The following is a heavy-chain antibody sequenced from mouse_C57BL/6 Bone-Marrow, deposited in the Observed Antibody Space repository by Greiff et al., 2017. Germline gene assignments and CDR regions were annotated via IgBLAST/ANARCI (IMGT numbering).Heavy chain of an antibody. Sequence: EVKVVESGGGLVKPGGSLKLSCAASGFTFSDYGMHWVRQAPEKGLEWVAYISSGSSTIYYADTVKGRFTISRDNAKNTLFLQMTSLRSEDTAMYYCARRDHYSNFSYYAMDYWGQGTSVTVSS. CDR3: ARRDHYSNFSYYAMDY. J-gene: IGHJ4*01. D-gene: IGHD2-5*01. CDR1: GFTFSDYG. CDR2: ISSGSSTI. V-gene: IGHV5-17*01.